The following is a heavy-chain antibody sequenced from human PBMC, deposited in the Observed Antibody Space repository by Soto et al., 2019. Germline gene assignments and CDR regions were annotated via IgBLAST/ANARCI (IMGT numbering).Heavy chain of an antibody. J-gene: IGHJ4*01. CDR1: GFMFSAYA. D-gene: IGHD6-19*01. Sequence: GGSLRLSCAASGFMFSAYAMLWVRQAPGKGLEWVAAISYDGTNKYYADSIKGRFTISRDNSANTLFLQVNSLRREDTAMYYCARDPSQYTSGWCGIDFWGHGTLVTVSS. CDR2: ISYDGTNK. V-gene: IGHV3-30*04. CDR3: ARDPSQYTSGWCGIDF.